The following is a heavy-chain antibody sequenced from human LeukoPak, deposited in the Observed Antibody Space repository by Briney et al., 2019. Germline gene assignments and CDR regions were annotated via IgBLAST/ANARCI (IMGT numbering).Heavy chain of an antibody. CDR2: INHSGST. D-gene: IGHD1-26*01. CDR1: GGSISSGSYY. CDR3: ARADPYSGSYLRI. J-gene: IGHJ3*02. V-gene: IGHV4-39*07. Sequence: SETLSLTCTVSGGSISSGSYYWSWIRQPPGKGLEWIGEINHSGSTNYNPSLKSRVTISVDTSKNQFSLKLSSVTAADTAVYYCARADPYSGSYLRIWGQGTMVTVSS.